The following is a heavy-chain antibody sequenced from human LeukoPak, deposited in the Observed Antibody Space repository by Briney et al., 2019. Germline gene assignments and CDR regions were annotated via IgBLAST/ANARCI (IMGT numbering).Heavy chain of an antibody. CDR1: GGSISSYY. D-gene: IGHD6-13*01. V-gene: IGHV4-59*12. CDR3: VSTAQQQLTN. Sequence: SETLSLTCTVSGGSISSYYWSWVRQSPGKGLEWIGEIYHSGSTNYNPSLKSRVTISVDKSKNQFSLNLSSVTAADTAVYYCVSTAQQQLTNWGQGTLVTVSS. CDR2: IYHSGST. J-gene: IGHJ4*02.